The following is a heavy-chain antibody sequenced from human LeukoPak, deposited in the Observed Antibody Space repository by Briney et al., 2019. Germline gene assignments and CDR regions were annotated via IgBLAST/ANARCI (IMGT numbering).Heavy chain of an antibody. CDR1: GFTFSSYA. CDR2: IIPIFGTA. CDR3: ARGGFITLNYMDV. D-gene: IGHD1-14*01. J-gene: IGHJ6*03. V-gene: IGHV1-69*05. Sequence: GGSLRLSCAASGFTFSSYAISWVRQAPGQGLEWMGGIIPIFGTANYAQKFQGRVTITTDESTSTAYMELSSLRSEDTAVYYCARGGFITLNYMDVWGKGTTVTVSS.